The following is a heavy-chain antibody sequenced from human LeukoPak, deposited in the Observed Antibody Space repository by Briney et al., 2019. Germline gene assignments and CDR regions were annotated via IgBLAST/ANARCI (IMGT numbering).Heavy chain of an antibody. J-gene: IGHJ4*02. CDR1: GFTFMGFP. V-gene: IGHV3-73*01. Sequence: GGSLKLSCAASGFTFMGFPLHWVGQAPGKGLEWVGRIRSTANGYATAYAASVKGRFTISRDDSKNTAYLQMDSLKTEDTAVYYCTGNYYGSGSYADFDYWGQGTLVTVSS. CDR2: IRSTANGYAT. CDR3: TGNYYGSGSYADFDY. D-gene: IGHD3-10*01.